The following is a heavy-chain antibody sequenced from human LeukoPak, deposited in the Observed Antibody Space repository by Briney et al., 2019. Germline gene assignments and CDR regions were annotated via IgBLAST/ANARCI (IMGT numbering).Heavy chain of an antibody. V-gene: IGHV3-21*01. Sequence: GGSLRLSCAASGFTFSSYSMNWVRQAPGKGLEWVSSISSSSSYIYYADSVKGRFTISRDNAKNSLYLQMNSLRAEDTAVYYCARDNRRGGAIVVVPAAIPFDYWGQGTLVSVSS. CDR1: GFTFSSYS. CDR2: ISSSSSYI. CDR3: ARDNRRGGAIVVVPAAIPFDY. J-gene: IGHJ4*02. D-gene: IGHD2-2*02.